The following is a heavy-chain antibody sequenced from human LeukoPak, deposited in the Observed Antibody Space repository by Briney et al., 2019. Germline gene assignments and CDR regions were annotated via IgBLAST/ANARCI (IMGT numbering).Heavy chain of an antibody. Sequence: GESLKISCKGSGYGFTSYWISWVRQMPGQGLEWLGRIDPSDSYTNYSPSFEGHVTISADKSINTASLQWSSLKASDTAMYYCARRINYFGSGSRGYYLDYWGQGTLVTVSS. CDR2: IDPSDSYT. J-gene: IGHJ4*02. CDR1: GYGFTSYW. D-gene: IGHD3-10*01. CDR3: ARRINYFGSGSRGYYLDY. V-gene: IGHV5-10-1*01.